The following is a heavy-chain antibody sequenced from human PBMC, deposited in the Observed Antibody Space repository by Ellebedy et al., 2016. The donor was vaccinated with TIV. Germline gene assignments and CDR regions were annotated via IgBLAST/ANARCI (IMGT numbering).Heavy chain of an antibody. J-gene: IGHJ5*02. Sequence: ASVKVSCKASGYTFSGYYVHWVRQAPGQGLEWMGWIYPYSGGTNYAQKFQGRVTMTRDTSISTVYMELNRLRSDDTAIYYCARDRDGGSGWFDPWGQGTLVTVSS. V-gene: IGHV1-2*02. CDR1: GYTFSGYY. CDR3: ARDRDGGSGWFDP. CDR2: IYPYSGGT. D-gene: IGHD3-16*01.